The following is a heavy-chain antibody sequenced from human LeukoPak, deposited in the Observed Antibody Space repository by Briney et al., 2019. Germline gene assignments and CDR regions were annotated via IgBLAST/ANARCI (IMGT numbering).Heavy chain of an antibody. J-gene: IGHJ4*02. D-gene: IGHD1-26*01. CDR1: GASISSNNW. Sequence: SETLSLTCAVSGASISSNNWWWSWVRQPPGKGLEWIGEIYHSGSTNYNPSLKSRVTISLDTSKNQFSLKLSSVTAADTAVYYCARGRLGDNFDYWGQGTLVTVSS. CDR3: ARGRLGDNFDY. CDR2: IYHSGST. V-gene: IGHV4-4*02.